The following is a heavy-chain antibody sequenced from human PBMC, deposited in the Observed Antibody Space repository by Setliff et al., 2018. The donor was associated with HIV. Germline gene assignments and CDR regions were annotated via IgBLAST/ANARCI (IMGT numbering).Heavy chain of an antibody. J-gene: IGHJ5*01. Sequence: TLSLTCTVSGGSIRSGGHYWSWIRQQPGKGLEWIGYIHYTGSNFYNPSLTDRLTISVDTSKNQFSLKLSYVTAADTAVYYCARGGNSRAAWFDSWGQGTLVTVSS. CDR2: IHYTGSN. D-gene: IGHD5-12*01. CDR1: GGSIRSGGHY. CDR3: ARGGNSRAAWFDS. V-gene: IGHV4-31*03.